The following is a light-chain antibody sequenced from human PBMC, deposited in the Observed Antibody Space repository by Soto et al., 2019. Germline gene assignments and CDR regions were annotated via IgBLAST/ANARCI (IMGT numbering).Light chain of an antibody. J-gene: IGKJ1*01. CDR3: HQYGGSPRT. Sequence: EIVLTQSPGTLSLSPGERATLSSRASKRVRSGSLAWYQQKPGQAPRLLIYGASSRATGIPDRFSGSGSGTDFTLTISRLEPEDFAVYYCHQYGGSPRTLGQGTKVEIK. V-gene: IGKV3-20*01. CDR1: KRVRSGS. CDR2: GAS.